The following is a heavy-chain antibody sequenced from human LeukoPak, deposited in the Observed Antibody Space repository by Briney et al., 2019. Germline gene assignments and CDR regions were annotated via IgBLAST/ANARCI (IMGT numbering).Heavy chain of an antibody. J-gene: IGHJ4*02. CDR2: ISWNSGSI. CDR1: GFTFDDYA. V-gene: IGHV3-9*01. Sequence: GGSLRLSCAASGFTFDDYAMHWVRQAPGKGLEWVSGISWNSGSIGYADSVKGRFTISRDNAKNSLYLQMNSLRAEDTAVYYCARDHTYDSTGIDYWGQGTLVTVSS. D-gene: IGHD3-22*01. CDR3: ARDHTYDSTGIDY.